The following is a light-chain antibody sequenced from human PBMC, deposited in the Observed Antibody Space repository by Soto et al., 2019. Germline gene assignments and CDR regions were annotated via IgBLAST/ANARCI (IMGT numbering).Light chain of an antibody. J-gene: IGLJ1*01. Sequence: QCVLTQPPSSSGTPGQRVTISCSLHSSNIGSNTVNWYQQLPGTAPKLLIYSNNQRPSGVPDRFSGSKSGTSASLAISGLQSEDEADYYCAAWDDSLNGEVFGTGTKVTVL. CDR3: AAWDDSLNGEV. CDR1: SSNIGSNT. V-gene: IGLV1-44*01. CDR2: SNN.